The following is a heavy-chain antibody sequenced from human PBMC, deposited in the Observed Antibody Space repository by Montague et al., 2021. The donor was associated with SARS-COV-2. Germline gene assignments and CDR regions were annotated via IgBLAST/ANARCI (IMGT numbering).Heavy chain of an antibody. V-gene: IGHV4-39*01. CDR2: IYYSGST. CDR3: ARHAPAITMVRGVKLLDWFDP. D-gene: IGHD3-10*01. Sequence: SETLSLTCTVSGGSISSSSYYWGWIRQPPGKGLEWIGSIYYSGSTYYNPSLKSRVTISVDTSKNQFSLKLSSVTAADTAVYYCARHAPAITMVRGVKLLDWFDPWAREPWSPSPQ. J-gene: IGHJ5*02. CDR1: GGSISSSSYY.